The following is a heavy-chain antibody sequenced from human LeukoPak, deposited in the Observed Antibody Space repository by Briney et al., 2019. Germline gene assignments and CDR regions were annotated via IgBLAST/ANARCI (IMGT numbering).Heavy chain of an antibody. CDR3: ARDFFGWSGYHDAVDI. D-gene: IGHD3-3*01. V-gene: IGHV4-59*01. CDR1: GGSISSYY. Sequence: PSETLSLTCTVSGGSISSYYWSWIRQPPGKGLEWIGYIYYSGSTNYNPSLKSRVTISVDTSKNQFSLKLSSVTAADTAVYYCARDFFGWSGYHDAVDIWGQGTTVTVSS. J-gene: IGHJ3*02. CDR2: IYYSGST.